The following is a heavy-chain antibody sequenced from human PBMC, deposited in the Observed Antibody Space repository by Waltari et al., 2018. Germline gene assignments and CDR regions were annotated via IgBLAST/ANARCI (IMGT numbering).Heavy chain of an antibody. Sequence: QLQLQESGPGLVKPSETLSLTCSVSGGSITNNRHYWGWIRQPPGQGLEWIETMFYSGAPYSSPSLQSRVTISRDTSKIQLSLKLGAVTAADTAVYYCATYIGASVGTAAFDVWGQGTMVTVSS. CDR2: MFYSGAP. CDR3: ATYIGASVGTAAFDV. V-gene: IGHV4-39*01. J-gene: IGHJ3*01. D-gene: IGHD5-12*01. CDR1: GGSITNNRHY.